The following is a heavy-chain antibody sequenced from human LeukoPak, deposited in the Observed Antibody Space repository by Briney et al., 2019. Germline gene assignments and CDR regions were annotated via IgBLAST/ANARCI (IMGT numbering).Heavy chain of an antibody. CDR2: IIPLHDIT. Sequence: SVKVSCKASGYTFTSYGINWVRQAPGQGLEWMGRIIPLHDITNYAQKFQGRVTVTADKSTSTVHMELSNLRSEDTAMYYCARESRMITFGGVIVAYYFDFWGQGTLVTVSS. CDR1: GYTFTSYG. V-gene: IGHV1-69*04. J-gene: IGHJ4*02. D-gene: IGHD3-16*02. CDR3: ARESRMITFGGVIVAYYFDF.